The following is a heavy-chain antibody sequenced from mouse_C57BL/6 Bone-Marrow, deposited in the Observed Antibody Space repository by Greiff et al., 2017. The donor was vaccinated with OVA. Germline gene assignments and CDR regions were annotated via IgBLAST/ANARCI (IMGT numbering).Heavy chain of an antibody. CDR3: ARYSNYVDAMDY. J-gene: IGHJ4*01. CDR1: GYSFTGYY. Sequence: EVQLQQPGPELVKPGASVKISCKASGYSFTGYYMNWVKQSPEKSLEWIGEINPSTGGTNYNQKFKAKATLTVDKSSSTAYMQLKSLTSEDSAVYYCARYSNYVDAMDYWGQGTSVTVSS. V-gene: IGHV1-42*01. D-gene: IGHD2-5*01. CDR2: INPSTGGT.